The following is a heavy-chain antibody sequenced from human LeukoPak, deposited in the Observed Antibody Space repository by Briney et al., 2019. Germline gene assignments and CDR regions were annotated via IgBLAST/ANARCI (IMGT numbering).Heavy chain of an antibody. D-gene: IGHD2-15*01. CDR3: ARDEYCSGGSCYSAVWYFDY. J-gene: IGHJ4*02. CDR1: GGSISSSSYY. V-gene: IGHV4-39*07. CDR2: IYYSGST. Sequence: PSETLSLTCTVSGGSISSSSYYWGWIRQPPGKGLEWIGSIYYSGSTYYNPSLKSRVTISVDTSKNQFSLKLSSVTAADTAVYYCARDEYCSGGSCYSAVWYFDYWGQGTLVTVSS.